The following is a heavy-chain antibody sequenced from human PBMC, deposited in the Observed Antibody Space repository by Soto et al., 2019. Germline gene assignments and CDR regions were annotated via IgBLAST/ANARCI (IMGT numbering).Heavy chain of an antibody. Sequence: QMQLVESGGGVVQPGGSLRVSCAASGFIFGACTMHWVRQAPGKGLEWVAVISYDGNSERYTDPVKGRFIVSRDNSKSTMYLEMNSLRAEDTAVYYCARDGYSGRSDGFDIWGQGTMVTVSS. CDR1: GFIFGACT. CDR3: ARDGYSGRSDGFDI. CDR2: ISYDGNSE. V-gene: IGHV3-30*14. J-gene: IGHJ3*02. D-gene: IGHD1-26*01.